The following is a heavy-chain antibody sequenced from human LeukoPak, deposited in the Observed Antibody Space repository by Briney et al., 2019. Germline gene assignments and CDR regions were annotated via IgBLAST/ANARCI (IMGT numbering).Heavy chain of an antibody. V-gene: IGHV4-61*02. Sequence: SQTLSLTCTVSGGSISSGSYYWSWIRQPAGKGLEWIGRIYTSGSTNYNPSLKSRVTISVDTSKNQFSLKLSSVTAADTAVYYCARGPTGYYDSSGYLTRDDAFDIWGQGTMVTVSS. D-gene: IGHD3-22*01. J-gene: IGHJ3*02. CDR2: IYTSGST. CDR1: GGSISSGSYY. CDR3: ARGPTGYYDSSGYLTRDDAFDI.